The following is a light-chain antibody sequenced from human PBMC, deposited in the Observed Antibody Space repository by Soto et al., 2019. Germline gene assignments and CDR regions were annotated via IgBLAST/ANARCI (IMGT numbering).Light chain of an antibody. V-gene: IGKV3-20*01. CDR3: QHYGSSSWT. CDR2: GTS. Sequence: ETVLTQSPGTLSLSPGERATLSCRASQSVSSNDLVWYQQKPGQAPRLLIYGTSSRATGIPDRFSASGSGTDFTLGISRLESEDFAVYFCQHYGSSSWTFGRGTKLDIK. CDR1: QSVSSND. J-gene: IGKJ1*01.